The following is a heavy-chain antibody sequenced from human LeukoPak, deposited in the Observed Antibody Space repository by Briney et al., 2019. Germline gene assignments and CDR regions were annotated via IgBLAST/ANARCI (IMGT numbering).Heavy chain of an antibody. V-gene: IGHV3-30*18. CDR3: AKDLMTYYYGSGLVP. J-gene: IGHJ5*02. CDR2: VSYDGNNK. CDR1: GFIFSSYG. D-gene: IGHD3-10*01. Sequence: GGSLRLSCAASGFIFSSYGMHWVRQAPGKGLEWVAVVSYDGNNKYYADSVKGRFTISRDNSKNTLYLQMNSLRAEDTAVYYCAKDLMTYYYGSGLVPWGQGTLVTVSS.